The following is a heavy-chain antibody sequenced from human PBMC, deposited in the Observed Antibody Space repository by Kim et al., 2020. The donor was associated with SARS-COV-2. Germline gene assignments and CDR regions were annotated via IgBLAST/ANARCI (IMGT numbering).Heavy chain of an antibody. J-gene: IGHJ6*02. CDR3: ASFSRPAPRLYYYYGMDV. D-gene: IGHD3-3*02. Sequence: SETLSLTCTVSGGSISSGGYYWSWIRQHPGKGLEWIGYIYYSGSTYYNPSLKSRVTISVDTSKNQFSLKLSSVTAADTAVYYCASFSRPAPRLYYYYGMDVWGQGTTVTVSS. CDR1: GGSISSGGYY. CDR2: IYYSGST. V-gene: IGHV4-31*03.